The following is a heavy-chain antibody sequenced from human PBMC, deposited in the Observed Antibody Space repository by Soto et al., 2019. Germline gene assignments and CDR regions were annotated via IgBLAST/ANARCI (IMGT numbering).Heavy chain of an antibody. CDR2: ISPKSGNT. J-gene: IGHJ4*02. Sequence: LLLQSGAELKKPGASVKISCKASGYSFSTYDISWLRQAPGQQPEWMGRISPKSGNTNYAQKFQDRVTMTADTSSNTAYMELRGLRSDDTATYYCARAGFERLYFDQWGRGTLVTVSS. D-gene: IGHD1-1*01. CDR3: ARAGFERLYFDQ. V-gene: IGHV1-18*04. CDR1: GYSFSTYD.